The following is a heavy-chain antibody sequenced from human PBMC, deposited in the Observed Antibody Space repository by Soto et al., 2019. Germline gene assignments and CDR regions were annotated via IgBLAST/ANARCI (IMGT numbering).Heavy chain of an antibody. CDR2: ISSDGSST. CDR3: ESLYSSSCDRDY. J-gene: IGHJ4*02. Sequence: PAGSLRLSCAASGFTISSCWMHWVRQAPGKGLVWVSHISSDGSSTNYADSVKGRFTISRDNAKNTLYLQMNNLRAEDTAVYYCESLYSSSCDRDYWGQGTLVTVSS. V-gene: IGHV3-74*01. D-gene: IGHD6-19*01. CDR1: GFTISSCW.